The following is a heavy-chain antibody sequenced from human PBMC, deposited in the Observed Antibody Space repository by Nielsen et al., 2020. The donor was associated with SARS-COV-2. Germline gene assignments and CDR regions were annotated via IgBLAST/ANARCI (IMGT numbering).Heavy chain of an antibody. CDR2: ISYDGSNK. Sequence: GESLKISCAASGFTFSSYAMHWVRQAPGKGLEWVAVISYDGSNKYYADSVKGRFTISRDNSKNTLYLQMNSLRAEDTAVYYCAKDQTRVFDYWGQGTLVTVSS. CDR1: GFTFSSYA. V-gene: IGHV3-30*04. J-gene: IGHJ4*02. CDR3: AKDQTRVFDY.